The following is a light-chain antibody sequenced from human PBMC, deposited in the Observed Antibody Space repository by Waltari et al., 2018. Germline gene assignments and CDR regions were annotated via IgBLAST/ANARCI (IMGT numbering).Light chain of an antibody. CDR3: CSYAGSSTPVV. CDR2: DVS. CDR1: RSDVGGYHY. Sequence: QSALTQPASVSGSPGQSITISCACTRSDVGGYHYVPWYPQHPGKTPKLMHYDVSNRPSGVSNRFSGSKSGNTASLTISGLQAEDEADYYCCSYAGSSTPVVFGGGTKLTVL. V-gene: IGLV2-23*02. J-gene: IGLJ2*01.